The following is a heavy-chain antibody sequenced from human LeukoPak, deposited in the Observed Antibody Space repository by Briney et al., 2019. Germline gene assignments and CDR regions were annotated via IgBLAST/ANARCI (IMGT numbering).Heavy chain of an antibody. Sequence: GGSLRLPCAASGFTFSSYAMSWVRQAPGKGLEWVSAISGSGGSTYYADSVKGRFTISRDNSKNTLYLQMNSLRAEDTAVYYCAKDPRGYSYGFDGEFDYWGQGTLVTVSS. CDR2: ISGSGGST. CDR3: AKDPRGYSYGFDGEFDY. J-gene: IGHJ4*02. CDR1: GFTFSSYA. D-gene: IGHD5-18*01. V-gene: IGHV3-23*01.